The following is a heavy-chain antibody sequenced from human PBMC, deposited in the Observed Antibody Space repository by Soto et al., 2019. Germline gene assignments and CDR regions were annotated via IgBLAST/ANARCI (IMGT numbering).Heavy chain of an antibody. J-gene: IGHJ6*03. CDR1: GLTFSSYA. CDR3: AKDKTFLWFGEGGYYYMDV. V-gene: IGHV3-23*01. D-gene: IGHD3-10*01. Sequence: GGSLRLSCAASGLTFSSYAMSWVRQAPGKGLEWVSAISGRGGSTYYADSVKGRFTISRDNSKNTLYLQMNSLRAEDTAIYYCAKDKTFLWFGEGGYYYMDVWGKGTTVTVSS. CDR2: ISGRGGST.